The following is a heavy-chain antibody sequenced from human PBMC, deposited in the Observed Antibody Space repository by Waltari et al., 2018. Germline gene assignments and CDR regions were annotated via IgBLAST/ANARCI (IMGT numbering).Heavy chain of an antibody. J-gene: IGHJ4*02. Sequence: QVQLQESGPGLVKPSQTLSLTCTVSGGSISSGSYYWSWIRQPAGKGLEWIGYIHTSGGTNYNPSVTSRGTISVDTSKNQFSRKLSAVTAADTAVYYCASLCTVTPFDYWGQGTLVTVSS. CDR2: IHTSGGT. D-gene: IGHD4-17*01. V-gene: IGHV4-61*09. CDR3: ASLCTVTPFDY. CDR1: GGSISSGSYY.